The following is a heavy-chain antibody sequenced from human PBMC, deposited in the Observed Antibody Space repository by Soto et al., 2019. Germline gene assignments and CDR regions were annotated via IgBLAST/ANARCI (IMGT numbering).Heavy chain of an antibody. CDR2: IYYSGST. CDR1: GGSISSGGYY. CDR3: ARETTYYDFWSAHRRDV. D-gene: IGHD3-3*01. J-gene: IGHJ6*02. V-gene: IGHV4-31*02. Sequence: TLSLTCTVSGGSISSGGYYWSWIRQHPGKGLEWIGYIYYSGSTYYNPSLKSRVTISVDTPKNQFSLKLSSVTAADTAVYYCARETTYYDFWSAHRRDVWGQGTTVTVSS.